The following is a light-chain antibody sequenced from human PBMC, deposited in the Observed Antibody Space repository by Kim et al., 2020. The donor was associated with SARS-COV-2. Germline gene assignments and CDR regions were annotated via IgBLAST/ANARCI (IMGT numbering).Light chain of an antibody. V-gene: IGKV1D-12*01. CDR3: QQAQSYPLT. J-gene: IGKJ4*01. Sequence: ASVGDRVTMTCRASQGISSWLAWYQQKPGKAPKLLIYVASSLQSVVPSRFSGSGSGTDFTLSINSLEPEDSATYYCQQAQSYPLTFGGGTKVDIK. CDR1: QGISSW. CDR2: VAS.